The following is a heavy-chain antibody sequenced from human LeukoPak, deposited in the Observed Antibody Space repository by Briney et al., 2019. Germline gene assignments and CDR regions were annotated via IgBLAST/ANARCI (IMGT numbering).Heavy chain of an antibody. Sequence: GGSLRLSYAASGFTFSSYWMHWVRQAPGKGLVWVSRINNDGSTTTYADSVKGQFTISRDNAKNTLYLQMNSLRAEDTAVYYCATVDCSGGACYPGYWGQGTLVTVSS. CDR1: GFTFSSYW. J-gene: IGHJ4*02. CDR3: ATVDCSGGACYPGY. CDR2: INNDGSTT. D-gene: IGHD2-15*01. V-gene: IGHV3-74*01.